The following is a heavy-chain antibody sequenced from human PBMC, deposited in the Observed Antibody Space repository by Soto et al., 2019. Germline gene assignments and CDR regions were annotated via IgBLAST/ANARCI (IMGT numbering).Heavy chain of an antibody. CDR1: GGTFSSYA. Sequence: QVQLVQSGAEVKKPGSSVKVSCKASGGTFSSYAISWVRQAPGQGLEWMGGIIPIFGTANYAQKFQGRVTITADESTSXXYMELSSLRSEDTAVYYCASTDYDSSGYYYYGMDVWGQGTTVTVSS. CDR2: IIPIFGTA. V-gene: IGHV1-69*12. J-gene: IGHJ6*02. CDR3: ASTDYDSSGYYYYGMDV. D-gene: IGHD3-22*01.